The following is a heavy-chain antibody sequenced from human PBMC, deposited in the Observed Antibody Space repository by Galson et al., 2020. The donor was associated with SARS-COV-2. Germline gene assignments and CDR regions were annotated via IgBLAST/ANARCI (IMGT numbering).Heavy chain of an antibody. CDR2: IKQDGSEK. Sequence: PGGSLRLSCAASGFTLTTFWMSWVRQPPGKGLEWVANIKQDGSEKYYVESVKGRFTISVDNAKNSLYLQMNSLSAEDTAVYYCARDQDGYNDFWGPGTLVTVSS. V-gene: IGHV3-7*01. J-gene: IGHJ4*02. D-gene: IGHD5-18*01. CDR3: ARDQDGYNDF. CDR1: GFTLTTFW.